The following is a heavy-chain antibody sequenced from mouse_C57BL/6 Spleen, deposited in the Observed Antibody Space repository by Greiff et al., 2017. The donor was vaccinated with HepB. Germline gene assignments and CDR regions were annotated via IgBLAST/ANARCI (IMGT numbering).Heavy chain of an antibody. J-gene: IGHJ2*01. V-gene: IGHV1-42*01. CDR1: GYSFTGYY. D-gene: IGHD4-1*01. Sequence: DVQLQESGPELVKPGASVKISCKASGYSFTGYYMNWVKQSPEKSLEWIGEINPSTGGTTYNQKFKAKATLTVDKSSSTAYMQLKSLTSEDSAVYYCARLETTGTSFDYWGQGTTLTVSS. CDR3: ARLETTGTSFDY. CDR2: INPSTGGT.